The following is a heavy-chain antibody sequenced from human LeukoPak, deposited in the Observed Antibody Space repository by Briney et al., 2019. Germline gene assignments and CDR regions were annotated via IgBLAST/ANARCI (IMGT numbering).Heavy chain of an antibody. J-gene: IGHJ4*02. CDR2: IIQDESEK. CDR3: ARDPYYRSGSYYVY. Sequence: GGSLRLSCAASGFTFSSYWMSWVRQAPGKGLEWVANIIQDESEKYYVDSVKGRFTISRDNAKNSLYLQMNSLRAEDTAVYYCARDPYYRSGSYYVYWGQGTLVTVSS. CDR1: GFTFSSYW. V-gene: IGHV3-7*04. D-gene: IGHD3-10*01.